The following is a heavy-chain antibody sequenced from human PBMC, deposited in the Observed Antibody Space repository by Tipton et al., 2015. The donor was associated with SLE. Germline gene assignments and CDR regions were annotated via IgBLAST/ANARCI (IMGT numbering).Heavy chain of an antibody. CDR3: ARAIYSNYVGYYFDY. CDR2: IYTSGST. V-gene: IGHV4-61*09. CDR1: GGSISSGSYY. J-gene: IGHJ4*02. Sequence: TLSLTCTVSGGSISSGSYYWSWIRQPAGKGLEWIGHIYTSGSTNYNPSLKSRVTISVDTSKNQFSLKLSSVTAADTAVYYCARAIYSNYVGYYFDYWGQGTLVTVSS. D-gene: IGHD4-11*01.